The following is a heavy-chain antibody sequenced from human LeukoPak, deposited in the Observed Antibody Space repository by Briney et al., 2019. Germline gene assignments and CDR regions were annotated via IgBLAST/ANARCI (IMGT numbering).Heavy chain of an antibody. J-gene: IGHJ4*02. CDR2: ISSSSSYK. CDR3: ATAVAGTSLYFDY. Sequence: KPGGSLRLSCAASGFTFSSYSMNWVRQAPGKGLEWVSSISSSSSYKYYADSVKGRFTISRDNAKNSLYLQMNSLRAEDTAVYYCATAVAGTSLYFDYWGQGTLVTVSS. D-gene: IGHD6-19*01. CDR1: GFTFSSYS. V-gene: IGHV3-21*01.